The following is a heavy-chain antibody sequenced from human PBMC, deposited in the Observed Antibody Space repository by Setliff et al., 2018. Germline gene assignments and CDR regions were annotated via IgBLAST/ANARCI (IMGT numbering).Heavy chain of an antibody. J-gene: IGHJ6*03. CDR3: ARVRIVPYCMDV. V-gene: IGHV4-4*07. CDR1: GGSISNYY. D-gene: IGHD2-15*01. Sequence: TLSLTCTVSGGSISNYYWTWIRQPAGRGLEWIGRIYTTGSTNFNPSLNSRVTMSLDKSKNQFSLKLSSVTAADSAVYFCARVRIVPYCMDVWGKGTTVTVSS. CDR2: IYTTGST.